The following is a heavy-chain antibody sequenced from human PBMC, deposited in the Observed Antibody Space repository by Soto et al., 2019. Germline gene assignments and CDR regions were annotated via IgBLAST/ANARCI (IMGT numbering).Heavy chain of an antibody. D-gene: IGHD6-19*01. V-gene: IGHV3-21*01. CDR1: GFNFSSYS. CDR3: ARRLKTPGIAVAGDPSPLDY. CDR2: ISSSSSYI. Sequence: AGGSQRLSCAASGFNFSSYSMNWVRQEPGKGLERVSSISSSSSYIYYADSVKGRFTISRDNAKNSLYLQMNSLRAEDTAVYYCARRLKTPGIAVAGDPSPLDYWGQGTLVTVSS. J-gene: IGHJ4*02.